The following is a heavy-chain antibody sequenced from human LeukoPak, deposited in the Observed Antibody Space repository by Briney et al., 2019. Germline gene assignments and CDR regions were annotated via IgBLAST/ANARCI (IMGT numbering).Heavy chain of an antibody. J-gene: IGHJ3*01. V-gene: IGHV3-23*01. Sequence: GGSLRLSCAASGFTLSNNAMAWVRQAPGKGLEWVSGIDGGRDNTHYADSVKGRFTISRDSSKNALYLQMNSLRVEDTAVYYCAKDILGWTFDVWGQGTSVTVS. CDR1: GFTLSNNA. CDR3: AKDILGWTFDV. D-gene: IGHD3-3*01. CDR2: IDGGRDNT.